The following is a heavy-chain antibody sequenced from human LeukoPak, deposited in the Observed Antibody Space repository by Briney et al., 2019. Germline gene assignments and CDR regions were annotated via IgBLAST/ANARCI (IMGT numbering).Heavy chain of an antibody. V-gene: IGHV1-24*01. J-gene: IGHJ4*02. Sequence: GASXXVSCKVSGYTLTELSMHWVRQAPGKGLEWMGGFDPEDGETIYAQKFQGRVTMTEDTSTDTAYMELSSLRSEDTAVYYCATGDSGSYGPLGYWGQGTLVTVSS. CDR1: GYTLTELS. CDR2: FDPEDGET. D-gene: IGHD1-26*01. CDR3: ATGDSGSYGPLGY.